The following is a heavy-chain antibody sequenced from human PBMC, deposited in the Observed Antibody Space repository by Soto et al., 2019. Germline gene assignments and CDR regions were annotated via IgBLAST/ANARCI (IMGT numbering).Heavy chain of an antibody. Sequence: PSEALSLTCAVNVGPFSGYYWSWIRQPPGKGLEWIGEMNPGVSSNYNPSLKSRVTISVDTSKNQFSLKLSSVTAADTAVYYCARDRSSTWLFDSWGQGTLVTVSS. D-gene: IGHD6-13*01. V-gene: IGHV4-34*01. CDR2: MNPGVSS. CDR1: VGPFSGYY. CDR3: ARDRSSTWLFDS. J-gene: IGHJ4*02.